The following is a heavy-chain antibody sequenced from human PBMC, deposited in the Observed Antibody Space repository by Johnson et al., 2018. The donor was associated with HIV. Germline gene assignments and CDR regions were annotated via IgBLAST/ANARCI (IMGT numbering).Heavy chain of an antibody. CDR2: ISGSSSVT. Sequence: QMMLVESGGGLVKPGGSLRLSCAPSGFTFNDYYMSWIRQAPGKGLEWVSSISGSSSVTNHADSVAYYADSVKGRFTISRDNARTSLYLQMNSLRAEDTSIYYCARGGSSGWSGFLAFDIWGQGTMVTVSS. D-gene: IGHD6-19*01. V-gene: IGHV3-11*06. CDR1: GFTFNDYY. CDR3: ARGGSSGWSGFLAFDI. J-gene: IGHJ3*02.